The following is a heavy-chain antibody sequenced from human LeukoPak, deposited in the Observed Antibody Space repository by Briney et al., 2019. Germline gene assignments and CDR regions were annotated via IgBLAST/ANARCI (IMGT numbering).Heavy chain of an antibody. CDR2: ISWNSGSI. J-gene: IGHJ4*02. D-gene: IGHD3-16*02. Sequence: GRSLRLSCAASGFTFDDYAMHWVRQAPGKGLEWVSGISWNSGSIGYADSVKGRFTISRDNAKNSLYLQMNSLRAEDTAVYYCASYRWGSFDYWGQGTLVTVSS. CDR3: ASYRWGSFDY. V-gene: IGHV3-9*01. CDR1: GFTFDDYA.